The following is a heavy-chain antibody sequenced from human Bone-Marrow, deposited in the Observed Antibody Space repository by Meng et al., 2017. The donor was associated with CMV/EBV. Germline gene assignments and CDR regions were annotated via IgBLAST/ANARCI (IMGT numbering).Heavy chain of an antibody. V-gene: IGHV3-30*04. Sequence: GESLKISCAASGFTFSSYAMHWVRQAPGKGLDWVAFISNDGSNKYYADSVKGRFTISRDNSKNTLYLQMNSLRAEDTAVYYCVREREGPARSWFDPWGQGTLVTVSS. D-gene: IGHD6-6*01. CDR1: GFTFSSYA. CDR3: VREREGPARSWFDP. J-gene: IGHJ5*02. CDR2: ISNDGSNK.